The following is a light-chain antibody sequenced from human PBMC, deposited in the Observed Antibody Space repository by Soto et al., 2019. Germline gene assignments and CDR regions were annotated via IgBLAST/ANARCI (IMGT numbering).Light chain of an antibody. J-gene: IGKJ1*01. CDR2: KAS. Sequence: DIQMTQSPSTLSGSVGDRVTITCRASQTISSWLAWYQQKPGKAPKLLIYKASTLKSGVPSRFSGSGSGTEFTLTISSLQPDDFATYYCQHYNSYSAAFGHGTKVE. V-gene: IGKV1-5*03. CDR3: QHYNSYSAA. CDR1: QTISSW.